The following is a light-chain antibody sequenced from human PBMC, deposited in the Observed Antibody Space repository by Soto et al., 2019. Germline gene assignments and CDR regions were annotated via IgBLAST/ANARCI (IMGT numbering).Light chain of an antibody. Sequence: IQMTQSPSSLSASVGDRVTITCRASQDIRRDLAWYQQKPGKVPKLLIYAASTLQSGVPSRFSGSGSGTDFTLTINSLQPEDIATYYCQQYDNLPLTFGGGTKVDI. V-gene: IGKV1-27*01. CDR1: QDIRRD. CDR2: AAS. J-gene: IGKJ4*01. CDR3: QQYDNLPLT.